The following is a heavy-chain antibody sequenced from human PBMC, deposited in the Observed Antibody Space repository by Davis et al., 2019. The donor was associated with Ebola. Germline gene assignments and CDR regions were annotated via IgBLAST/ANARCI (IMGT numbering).Heavy chain of an antibody. CDR3: TTTTVTTDY. D-gene: IGHD4-17*01. J-gene: IGHJ4*02. Sequence: GESLKISCAASGFTFSSYGMHWVRQASGKGLEWVGRIRSKANSYATAYAASVKGRFTISRDDSKNTAYLQMNSLKTDDTAVYYCTTTTVTTDYWGQGTLVTVSS. CDR1: GFTFSSYG. CDR2: IRSKANSYAT. V-gene: IGHV3-73*01.